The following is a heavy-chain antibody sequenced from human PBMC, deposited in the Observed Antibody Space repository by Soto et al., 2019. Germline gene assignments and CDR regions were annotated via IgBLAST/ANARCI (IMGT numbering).Heavy chain of an antibody. CDR3: ASWRLQEHAYDI. J-gene: IGHJ3*02. D-gene: IGHD1-1*01. CDR1: GFTVSGKKY. CDR2: LYDVDGT. V-gene: IGHV3-53*01. Sequence: DVQLVASGGGLIQPGESLRLSCAAFGFTVSGKKYMAWVRQPPGKGLEWVSALYDVDGTYYADSVKGRFTTSSDSSRTIVYLQIHSLRPDYTAVYFCASWRLQEHAYDIWGQGTTVTVSS.